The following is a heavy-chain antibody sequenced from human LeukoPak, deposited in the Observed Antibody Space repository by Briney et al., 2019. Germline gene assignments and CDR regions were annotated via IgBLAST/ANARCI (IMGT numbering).Heavy chain of an antibody. CDR1: GFTFSTYW. V-gene: IGHV3-7*01. CDR3: ARVYYGSGSLHYYYYYMDV. D-gene: IGHD3-10*01. Sequence: GGSLRLSCAASGFTFSTYWMSWVRQAPGKGLEWVANIKQDGSEKYYVDSVKGRFTISRDNAKNSLYLQMNSLRAEDTAVYYCARVYYGSGSLHYYYYYMDVWGKGTTVTISS. CDR2: IKQDGSEK. J-gene: IGHJ6*03.